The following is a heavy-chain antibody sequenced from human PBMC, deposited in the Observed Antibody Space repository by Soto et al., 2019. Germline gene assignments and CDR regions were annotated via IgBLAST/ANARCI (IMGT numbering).Heavy chain of an antibody. Sequence: SETLSLTCTFSVVSIGSNSYYCSWIRQHPGRGLEWIGYINYSGDTYYNPSLESPVTISVDTSKNQFSLKLSSVTAAVTAVYYCARARSRRIFFESWGHGTLVNVTS. CDR2: INYSGDT. D-gene: IGHD6-13*01. CDR3: ARARSRRIFFES. J-gene: IGHJ4*01. V-gene: IGHV4-31*01. CDR1: VVSIGSNSYY.